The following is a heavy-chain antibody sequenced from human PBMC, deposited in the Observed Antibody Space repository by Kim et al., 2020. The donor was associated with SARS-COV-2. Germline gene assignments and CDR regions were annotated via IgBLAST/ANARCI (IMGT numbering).Heavy chain of an antibody. CDR3: AKVLSHSSGWDY. CDR2: K. Sequence: KSYADSVKGRFTISRDNSKNTRYLQMNSLRAEATAVYYCAKVLSHSSGWDYWGQGTLVTVSS. V-gene: IGHV3-30*02. D-gene: IGHD6-19*01. J-gene: IGHJ4*02.